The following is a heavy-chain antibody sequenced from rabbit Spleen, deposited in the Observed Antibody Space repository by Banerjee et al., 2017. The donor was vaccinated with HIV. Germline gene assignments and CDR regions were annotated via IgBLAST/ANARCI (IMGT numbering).Heavy chain of an antibody. CDR1: GFDFSRYY. Sequence: QEQLKESGGGLVQPGGSLKLSCKASGFDFSRYYMCWVRQAPGKGLEWIGYIDPIFGTTHYASWVNGRFTISKTSSTTVTLQMTSLTAADTATLFCAREVSGNVWYDLWGQGTLVTVS. V-gene: IGHV1S45*01. CDR2: IDPIFGTT. CDR3: AREVSGNVWYDL. J-gene: IGHJ3*01. D-gene: IGHD2-1*01.